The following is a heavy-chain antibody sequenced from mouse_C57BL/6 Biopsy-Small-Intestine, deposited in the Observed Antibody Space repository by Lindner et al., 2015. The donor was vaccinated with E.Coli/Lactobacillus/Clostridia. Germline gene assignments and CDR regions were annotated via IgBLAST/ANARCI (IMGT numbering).Heavy chain of an antibody. V-gene: IGHV1-22*01. J-gene: IGHJ2*01. CDR1: GYTFTDYN. CDR2: INPKSGGS. D-gene: IGHD2-2*01. CDR3: ASYGYDFDH. Sequence: VQLQESGPELVKPGASVKMSCKASGYTFTDYNMHWVKQSHGKSLEWIGYINPKSGGSNYNQKFKGRATLTVNKSSSIAYMEFRSLTSEDSAVYYCASYGYDFDHWGQGTTLTVPS.